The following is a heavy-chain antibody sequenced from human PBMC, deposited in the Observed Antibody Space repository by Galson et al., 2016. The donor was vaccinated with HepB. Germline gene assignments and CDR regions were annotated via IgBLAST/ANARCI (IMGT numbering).Heavy chain of an antibody. Sequence: SLRLSCAASGFAFSSFDMHWVRQATGKGLEWVSAIGTAGDTYYPDAVKGRFTISRENAKKSLSLQMNSLRDEDTAVYYCARGVGHDFWSSNYGFDYWGQGTLVTVSS. V-gene: IGHV3-13*01. CDR2: IGTAGDT. J-gene: IGHJ4*02. CDR1: GFAFSSFD. CDR3: ARGVGHDFWSSNYGFDY. D-gene: IGHD3-3*01.